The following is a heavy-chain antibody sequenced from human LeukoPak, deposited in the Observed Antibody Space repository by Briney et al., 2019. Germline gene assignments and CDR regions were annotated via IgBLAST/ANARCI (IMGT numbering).Heavy chain of an antibody. CDR2: INPNSGGT. V-gene: IGHV1-2*02. CDR3: ARDSSSWYYWVDP. J-gene: IGHJ5*02. Sequence: ASVKVSCKASGYTFTGYYMHWVRQAPGQGLEWMGWINPNSGGTNYAQKFQGRVTMTRDTSISTAYMELSRLRSDDTAVYYCARDSSSWYYWVDPWGQGTLVTVSS. D-gene: IGHD6-13*01. CDR1: GYTFTGYY.